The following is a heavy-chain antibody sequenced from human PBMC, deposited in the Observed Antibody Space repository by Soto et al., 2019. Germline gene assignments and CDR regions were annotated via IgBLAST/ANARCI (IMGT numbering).Heavy chain of an antibody. J-gene: IGHJ4*02. Sequence: GGSLRLSCTASGFTFGDYAMSWVRQAPGKGREWVGFIRSKAYGGTTEYAASVKGRFTISRDDSKSIAYLQMNSLKTEDTAVYYCPRVRRLGERGFDDWGQGTLGTVSS. V-gene: IGHV3-49*04. D-gene: IGHD3-10*01. CDR1: GFTFGDYA. CDR2: IRSKAYGGTT. CDR3: PRVRRLGERGFDD.